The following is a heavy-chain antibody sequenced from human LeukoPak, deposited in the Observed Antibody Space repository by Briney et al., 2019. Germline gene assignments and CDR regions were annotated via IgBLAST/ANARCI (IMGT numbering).Heavy chain of an antibody. CDR3: AKDPRPGDYYDSSGLGY. CDR2: IYSDNT. D-gene: IGHD3-22*01. J-gene: IGHJ4*02. Sequence: GGSLRLSCTVSGFTVSSNSMSWVRQAPGKGLEWVSFIYSDNTHYSDSVKGRFTISRDNSKNTLYLQMNSLRAEDTAVYYCAKDPRPGDYYDSSGLGYWGQGTLVTVSS. CDR1: GFTVSSNS. V-gene: IGHV3-66*03.